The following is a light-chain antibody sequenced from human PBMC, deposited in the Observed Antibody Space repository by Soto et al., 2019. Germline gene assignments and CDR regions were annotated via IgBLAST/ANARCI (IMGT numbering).Light chain of an antibody. CDR3: QQYGSSPPWT. CDR2: GAS. J-gene: IGKJ1*01. CDR1: QSVSYSY. V-gene: IGKV3-20*01. Sequence: EIVVTQSPGTLDLSPGERATLYCRASQSVSYSYLAWYQQKPGQAPRLLIYGASSRATGIPYRFSGSGSGTDFTLTISRLEPEDFAVYYCQQYGSSPPWTFGQGTKVEIK.